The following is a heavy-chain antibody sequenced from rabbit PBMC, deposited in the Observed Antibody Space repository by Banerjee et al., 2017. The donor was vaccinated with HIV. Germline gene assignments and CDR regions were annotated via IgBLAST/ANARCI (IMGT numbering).Heavy chain of an antibody. J-gene: IGHJ4*01. CDR3: ARSTAGGETYYNL. CDR2: IYTGNGKT. Sequence: QQQLEESGGGLVKPEGSLTLSCTASGFSFSNGYVMCWVRQAPGKGLELIACIYTGNGKTAYASWAKGRFTITKTSSTTVTLQMTSLTAADTATYFCARSTAGGETYYNLWGPGTLVTVS. CDR1: GFSFSNGYV. D-gene: IGHD4-2*01. V-gene: IGHV1S45*01.